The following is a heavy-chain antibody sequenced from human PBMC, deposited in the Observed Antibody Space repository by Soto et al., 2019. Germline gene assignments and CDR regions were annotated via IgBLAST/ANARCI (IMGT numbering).Heavy chain of an antibody. CDR1: GGTFSSYA. Sequence: ASVKVSCKASGGTFSSYAISWVRQAPGQGLEWMGGIIPIFGTANYAQKFQGRVTITADESTSTAYMELSSLRSEDTAVYYCARAEHCSGGSCPTSVDYWGQGTLVTVSS. CDR3: ARAEHCSGGSCPTSVDY. J-gene: IGHJ4*02. CDR2: IIPIFGTA. V-gene: IGHV1-69*13. D-gene: IGHD2-15*01.